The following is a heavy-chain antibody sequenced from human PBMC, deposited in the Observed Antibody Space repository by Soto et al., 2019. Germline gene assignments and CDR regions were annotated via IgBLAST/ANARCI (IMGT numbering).Heavy chain of an antibody. CDR1: GFTFSGSA. CDR3: PAYCSSGRCYAGRYFDY. V-gene: IGHV3-73*01. D-gene: IGHD2-15*01. J-gene: IGHJ4*02. Sequence: EVQLVESGGGLVQPGGSLKLSCAASGFTFSGSAMHWVRQASGKGLEWVGRIRSKANSYATAYAASVKGRFTISRDDSKNTAYMQMNCLKTEDTAVYYCPAYCSSGRCYAGRYFDYWGQGALVTVSS. CDR2: IRSKANSYAT.